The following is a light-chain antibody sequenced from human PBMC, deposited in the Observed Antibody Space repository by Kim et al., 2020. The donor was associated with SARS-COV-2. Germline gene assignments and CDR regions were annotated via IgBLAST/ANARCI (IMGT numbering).Light chain of an antibody. CDR3: CSYAGSDTLV. J-gene: IGLJ2*01. CDR2: DVN. Sequence: GQAVTISCTGTSSDVGGYKYVSWYQQHPGKAPNLMIYDVNKRPPGVPDRFSGAKSGNTASLTISGRQAEDEADYYCCSYAGSDTLVFGGGTQLTVL. CDR1: SSDVGGYKY. V-gene: IGLV2-11*02.